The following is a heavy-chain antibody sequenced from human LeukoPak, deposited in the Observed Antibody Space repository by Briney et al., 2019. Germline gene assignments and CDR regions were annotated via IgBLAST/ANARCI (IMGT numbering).Heavy chain of an antibody. D-gene: IGHD1-26*01. CDR2: ISGSGGNT. J-gene: IGHJ4*02. V-gene: IGHV3-23*01. CDR1: GFTFSSYA. Sequence: GGSLRLSCAASGFTFSSYAMSWVRQALGKGLEWVSAISGSGGNTYYADSVKGRFTISRDNSKNTLYLQMNSLRAEDTAVYYCAKDPAWKNSGSYGYWGQGTLVTVSS. CDR3: AKDPAWKNSGSYGY.